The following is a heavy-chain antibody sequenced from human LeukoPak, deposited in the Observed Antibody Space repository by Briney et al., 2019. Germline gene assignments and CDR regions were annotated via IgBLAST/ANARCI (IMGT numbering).Heavy chain of an antibody. Sequence: ASVKVSCKASGYTFTGYYMHWVRQAPGQGLEWMGWINPNSGGTNYAQKFQGRVTMTRATSISTAYMELSSVTAADTAVYYCARDLNWNFAVGAFDIWGQGTMVTVSS. D-gene: IGHD1-7*01. J-gene: IGHJ3*02. CDR1: GYTFTGYY. CDR2: INPNSGGT. V-gene: IGHV1-2*02. CDR3: ARDLNWNFAVGAFDI.